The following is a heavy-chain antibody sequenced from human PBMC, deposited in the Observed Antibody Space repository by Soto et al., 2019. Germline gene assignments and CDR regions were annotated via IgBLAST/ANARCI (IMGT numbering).Heavy chain of an antibody. CDR2: INHSGST. CDR3: ARRCSGSSCYTSGAFDI. J-gene: IGHJ3*02. CDR1: GGSFSDYY. V-gene: IGHV4-34*01. Sequence: QVQLRQWGAGLLKPSETLSLTCAVFGGSFSDYYWSWIRQPSGKGLEWIGEINHSGSTNYTPSLKSRATISIDTSKTQFSLMLNSVTAAETAVYYCARRCSGSSCYTSGAFDIWGQGTMVTVS. D-gene: IGHD2-15*01.